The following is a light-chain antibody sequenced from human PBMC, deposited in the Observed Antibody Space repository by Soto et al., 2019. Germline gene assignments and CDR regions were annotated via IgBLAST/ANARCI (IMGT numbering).Light chain of an antibody. CDR1: SSDVGSYNL. V-gene: IGLV2-23*02. J-gene: IGLJ2*01. Sequence: QSVRTQPASVSGSPGQTITISCTGTSSDVGSYNLVSWYQLHPGKAPKLMIYEVNKRPSGVSNRFSGSKSGNTASLTISGLQAEDEADYFCCSYATGSTMLFGGGTKVTVL. CDR2: EVN. CDR3: CSYATGSTML.